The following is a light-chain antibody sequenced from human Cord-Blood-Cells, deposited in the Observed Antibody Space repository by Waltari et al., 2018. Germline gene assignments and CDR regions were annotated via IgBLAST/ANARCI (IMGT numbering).Light chain of an antibody. CDR2: YDS. Sequence: SYVLTQPPSVSVAPGKTARITCGGNNIGSKSVHWYQQKPGQAPVLVIYYDSDRPSGLPERFSGSNSGNTATLTISRVEAGDEADYYCQVWDSSSDHNVVFGGGTKLTVL. CDR3: QVWDSSSDHNVV. J-gene: IGLJ2*01. V-gene: IGLV3-21*04. CDR1: NIGSKS.